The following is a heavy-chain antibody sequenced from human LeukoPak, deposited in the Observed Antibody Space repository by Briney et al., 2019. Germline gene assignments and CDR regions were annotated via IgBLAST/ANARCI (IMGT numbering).Heavy chain of an antibody. CDR3: ARASIAARRRSSFDY. Sequence: SETLSLTCTVSGASIRSYYWSWIRQPPGKGLEWIGYMYNSGSTNYNPSLKSRVTTSVDTSKNQFSLKLSSVTAADTAVYYCARASIAARRRSSFDYWGQGTLVTVSS. J-gene: IGHJ4*02. CDR2: MYNSGST. V-gene: IGHV4-59*12. CDR1: GASIRSYY. D-gene: IGHD6-6*01.